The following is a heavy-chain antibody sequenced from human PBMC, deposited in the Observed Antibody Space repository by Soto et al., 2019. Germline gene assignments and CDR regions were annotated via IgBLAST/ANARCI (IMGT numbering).Heavy chain of an antibody. D-gene: IGHD3-10*01. CDR2: ISAYNGNT. Sequence: ASVKVSCKASGYTFTSYGISWVRQAPGQGLEWMGWISAYNGNTNYAQKLQGRVTMTTDTSTSTAYMELRSLRSDDTAVYYCARGFGEVPTFSSYNWLDPWGQGTLVTVSS. CDR3: ARGFGEVPTFSSYNWLDP. J-gene: IGHJ5*02. CDR1: GYTFTSYG. V-gene: IGHV1-18*01.